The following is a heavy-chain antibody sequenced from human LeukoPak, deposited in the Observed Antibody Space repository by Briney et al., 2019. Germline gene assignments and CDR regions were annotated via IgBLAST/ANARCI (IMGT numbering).Heavy chain of an antibody. CDR1: GYTFTSYD. D-gene: IGHD6-13*01. V-gene: IGHV1-8*03. J-gene: IGHJ4*02. CDR3: ARRGLAAAGIDY. CDR2: MNPNSGNT. Sequence: ASVKVSCKASGYTFTSYDINWVRQATGQGLEWMGWMNPNSGNTGYAQKFQGRVTITRNTSISTAYMELSSLRSEDTAVYYCARRGLAAAGIDYWGQGTLVIVSS.